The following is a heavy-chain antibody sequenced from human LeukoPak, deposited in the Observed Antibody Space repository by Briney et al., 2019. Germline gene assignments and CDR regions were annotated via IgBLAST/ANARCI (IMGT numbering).Heavy chain of an antibody. D-gene: IGHD3-22*01. Sequence: PGGSLRLSCAASGLTISSYAMSWVRQAPGKGLEWVSAISGSGGSTYYADSVKGRFTISRDNSKNTLYLQMNSLRAEDTAVYYCAKDRGDYYDSSGLDYWGQGTLVTVSS. CDR1: GLTISSYA. V-gene: IGHV3-23*01. CDR3: AKDRGDYYDSSGLDY. J-gene: IGHJ4*02. CDR2: ISGSGGST.